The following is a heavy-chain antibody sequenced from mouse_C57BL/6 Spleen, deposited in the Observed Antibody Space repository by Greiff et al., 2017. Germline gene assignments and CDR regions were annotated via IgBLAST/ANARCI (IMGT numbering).Heavy chain of an antibody. CDR2: INPGNGGT. V-gene: IGHV1-54*01. Sequence: VQLKQSGAELVRPGASVKVSCKASGYAFTSYLMEWVKQRPGKGLEWIGVINPGNGGTNYNGKFKGKATLTADKSSSTAYMQLSSLTSEDSAVYFCARDSSGYDFGYWGQGTPVTVSA. D-gene: IGHD3-2*01. CDR1: GYAFTSYL. J-gene: IGHJ2*01. CDR3: ARDSSGYDFGY.